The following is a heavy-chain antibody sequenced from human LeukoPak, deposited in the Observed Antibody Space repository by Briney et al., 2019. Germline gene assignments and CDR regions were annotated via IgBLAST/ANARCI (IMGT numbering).Heavy chain of an antibody. CDR2: INPNNGGT. CDR3: AKVIAGSPGLDP. D-gene: IGHD2-15*01. CDR1: GYTFTGYY. Sequence: ASVKVSCKASGYTFTGYYIHWVRRAPRQGLEWMGWINPNNGGTNYAQKFQGRVTMTRDTSITTAYMEVSRLRSDDTAVYYCAKVIAGSPGLDPWGQGTLVTVSS. J-gene: IGHJ5*02. V-gene: IGHV1-2*02.